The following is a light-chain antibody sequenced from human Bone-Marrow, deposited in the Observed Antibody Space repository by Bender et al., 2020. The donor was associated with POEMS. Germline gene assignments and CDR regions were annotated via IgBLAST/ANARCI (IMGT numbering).Light chain of an antibody. CDR3: QSYDSTNQV. CDR1: SGSIVDSY. CDR2: EDN. V-gene: IGLV6-57*01. Sequence: NFMLTQPHSVSESPGKTVTISCTRSSGSIVDSYVQWYQQRPGSSPSTVIYEDNQRPSGVPDRFSGSIDSSSNAASLTISGLKTEDEAGYYCQSYDSTNQVFGGGTKLTVL. J-gene: IGLJ3*02.